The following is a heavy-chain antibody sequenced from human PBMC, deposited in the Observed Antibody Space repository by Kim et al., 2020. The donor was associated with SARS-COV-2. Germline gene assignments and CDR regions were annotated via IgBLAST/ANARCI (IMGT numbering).Heavy chain of an antibody. CDR1: GSSISDYY. J-gene: IGHJ4*02. CDR3: ARIAPGWYTVN. CDR2: IYSGHT. Sequence: SETLSLTCTVSGSSISDYYWSWIRQPPGTGLECIGYIYSGHTDYSPSLKSRATISVDPSRNQVSLILRYVTAADTAIYFCARIAPGWYTVNWCQGTLLNV. V-gene: IGHV4-59*13. D-gene: IGHD6-19*01.